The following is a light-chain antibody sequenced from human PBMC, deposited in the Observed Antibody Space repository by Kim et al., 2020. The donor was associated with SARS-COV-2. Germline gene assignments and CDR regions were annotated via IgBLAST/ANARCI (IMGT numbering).Light chain of an antibody. V-gene: IGLV2-8*01. CDR1: SRDVGGYKY. CDR2: EVN. Sequence: GQAVTISCTGTSRDVGGYKYVSWYQQHPGKAPKLMIYEVNKRPSGVPNRFSGSKSGNTAFLTVSGLQAEDEADYYCGSYGGSNNLVFGGGTQLTVL. J-gene: IGLJ3*02. CDR3: GSYGGSNNLV.